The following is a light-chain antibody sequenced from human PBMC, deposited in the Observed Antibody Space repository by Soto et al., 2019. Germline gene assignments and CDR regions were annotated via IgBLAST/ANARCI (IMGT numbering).Light chain of an antibody. V-gene: IGKV1-5*03. CDR2: KAS. Sequence: DIQMTQSLATLSASVGDRVTITCRGSQTISSWLAWYQQKPGKAPKLLIYKASTLKSGGPSRFSGSGSGTEFTLTISSLQPDDFATYYCQHYNSYSEAIGQGTKVDIK. J-gene: IGKJ1*01. CDR1: QTISSW. CDR3: QHYNSYSEA.